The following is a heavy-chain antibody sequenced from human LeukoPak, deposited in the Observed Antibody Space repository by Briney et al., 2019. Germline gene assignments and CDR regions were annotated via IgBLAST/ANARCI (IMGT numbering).Heavy chain of an antibody. CDR3: AKRLGDQRAFDY. J-gene: IGHJ4*02. D-gene: IGHD2-21*02. Sequence: GGSLRLSCAASGFTFSNYAMSWVRQAPGKRLEWVSGISGTSGTINYADPVKGRFTISRDNSKNTVYLQMNSLRAEDTAVYYCAKRLGDQRAFDYWGQGTLVPVSS. CDR1: GFTFSNYA. CDR2: ISGTSGTI. V-gene: IGHV3-23*01.